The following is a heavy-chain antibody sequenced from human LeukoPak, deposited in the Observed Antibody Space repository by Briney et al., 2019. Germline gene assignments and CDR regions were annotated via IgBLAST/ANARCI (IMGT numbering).Heavy chain of an antibody. V-gene: IGHV5-51*01. CDR3: ARRSSGWYLDY. CDR2: IYPGDSDT. D-gene: IGHD6-19*01. J-gene: IGHJ4*02. CDR1: GSSFTSYW. Sequence: GGSLKISWKGSGSSFTSYWIGWVRQMPGKGLEWMGIIYPGDSDTRYSPSFQGQVTISADKSISTAYLQWSSLKASDTAMYYCARRSSGWYLDYWGQGTLVTVSS.